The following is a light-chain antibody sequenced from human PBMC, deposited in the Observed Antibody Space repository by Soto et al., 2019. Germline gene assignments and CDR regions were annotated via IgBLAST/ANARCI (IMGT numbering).Light chain of an antibody. Sequence: DIQMTQSPSTLSASIGDTVTITCRASQSISNWLAWYQQKTGKAPKLLIFDASSLKSGVPSRFSGSGSGTEFTLTISSLQPDDFATYYCQQYESYGYTFGQGTKLEI. V-gene: IGKV1-5*01. CDR2: DAS. J-gene: IGKJ2*01. CDR3: QQYESYGYT. CDR1: QSISNW.